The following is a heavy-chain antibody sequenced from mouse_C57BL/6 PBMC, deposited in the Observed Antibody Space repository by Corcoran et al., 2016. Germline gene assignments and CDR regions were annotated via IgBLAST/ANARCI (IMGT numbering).Heavy chain of an antibody. D-gene: IGHD1-2*01. CDR2: INPNNGGT. CDR3: AREELLRL. CDR1: GYTFTDYY. J-gene: IGHJ1*03. V-gene: IGHV1-26*01. Sequence: EVQLQQSGPELVKPGASVKISCKASGYTFTDYYMNWVKQSHGKSLEWIGDINPNNGGTSYNQKFKGKATLTVDKSSSTAYMELRSLTSEDSAVYYCAREELLRLWGTGTTVTVSS.